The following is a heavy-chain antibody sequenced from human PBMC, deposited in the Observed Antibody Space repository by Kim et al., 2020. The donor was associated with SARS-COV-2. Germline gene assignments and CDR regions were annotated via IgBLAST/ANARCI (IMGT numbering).Heavy chain of an antibody. CDR1: GYTFTSYG. D-gene: IGHD3-3*01. Sequence: ASVKVSCKASGYTFTSYGISWVRQAPGQGLEWMGWISAYNGNTNYAQKLQGRVTMTTDTSTSTAYMELRSLRSDDTAVYYCARGQITIFGVVILRFDYWGQGTLVTFSS. CDR3: ARGQITIFGVVILRFDY. CDR2: ISAYNGNT. J-gene: IGHJ4*02. V-gene: IGHV1-18*01.